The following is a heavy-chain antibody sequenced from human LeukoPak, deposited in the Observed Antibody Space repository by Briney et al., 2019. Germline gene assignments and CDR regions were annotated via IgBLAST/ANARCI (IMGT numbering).Heavy chain of an antibody. Sequence: GGSLRLSCAASGFTFTNYAMSWVRQTPGKGLEWVAATVGSRPDTYHADSVKGRFTVSRDNSRNTLYLQMNSLRVEDTAIYYCTKAPRNSCNGAFCYPFDHWGQGTLVTVSS. V-gene: IGHV3-23*01. J-gene: IGHJ4*02. D-gene: IGHD2-15*01. CDR1: GFTFTNYA. CDR3: TKAPRNSCNGAFCYPFDH. CDR2: TVGSRPDT.